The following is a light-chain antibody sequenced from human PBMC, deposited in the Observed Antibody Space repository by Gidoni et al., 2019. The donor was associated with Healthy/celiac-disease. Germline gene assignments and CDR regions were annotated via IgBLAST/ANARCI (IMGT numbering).Light chain of an antibody. J-gene: IGKJ5*01. Sequence: IVLTHSPGTLSLSPGERATLSCRASQSVSSSYLAWYQQKPGQAPRLLIYGASSRATGIPDRFSGSGSGTDFTLTISRLEPEDFAVYYCQQYGSSPRITFGQXTRLEIK. CDR1: QSVSSSY. V-gene: IGKV3-20*01. CDR3: QQYGSSPRIT. CDR2: GAS.